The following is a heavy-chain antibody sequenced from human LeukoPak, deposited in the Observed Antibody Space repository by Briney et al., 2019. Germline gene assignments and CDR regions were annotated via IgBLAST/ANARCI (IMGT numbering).Heavy chain of an antibody. Sequence: ASVKVSCKASGYTFTGYYMHWVRQAPGQGLEWMGWINPNSGGTNYAQKFQGRVTMTRDTSISTAYMELSRLRSDDTAVYYCARILEGSYYGFDYWGQGTLATVSS. D-gene: IGHD1-26*01. CDR2: INPNSGGT. CDR1: GYTFTGYY. V-gene: IGHV1-2*02. CDR3: ARILEGSYYGFDY. J-gene: IGHJ4*02.